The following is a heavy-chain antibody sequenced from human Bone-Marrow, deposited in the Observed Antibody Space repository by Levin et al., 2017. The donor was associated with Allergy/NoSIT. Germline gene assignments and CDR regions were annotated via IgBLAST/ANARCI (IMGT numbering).Heavy chain of an antibody. V-gene: IGHV7-4-1*02. CDR2: INTNTGNP. CDR1: GYTFTSYA. J-gene: IGHJ5*02. Sequence: ASVKVSCKASGYTFTSYAMNWVRQAPGQGLEWMGWINTNTGNPTYAQGFTGRFVFSLDTSVSTAYLQISSLKAEDTAVYYCAREGVPAAIAFDGSNWFDPWGQGTLVTVSS. D-gene: IGHD2-2*01. CDR3: AREGVPAAIAFDGSNWFDP.